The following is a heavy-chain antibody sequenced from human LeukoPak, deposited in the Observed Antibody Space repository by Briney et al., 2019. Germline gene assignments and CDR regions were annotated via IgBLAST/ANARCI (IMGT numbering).Heavy chain of an antibody. V-gene: IGHV3-7*01. J-gene: IGHJ4*02. CDR2: IKQDGSET. CDR1: GFTFSSYW. D-gene: IGHD6-19*01. CDR3: ARQRGSGCLDY. Sequence: PGGSLRLSCAASGFTFSSYWMSWVRQAPGKGLEWVASIKQDGSETYYVDSVKGRFTISRDNAKNSLSLQMNSLRAEDTAVYYCARQRGSGCLDYWGQGTLVTVSS.